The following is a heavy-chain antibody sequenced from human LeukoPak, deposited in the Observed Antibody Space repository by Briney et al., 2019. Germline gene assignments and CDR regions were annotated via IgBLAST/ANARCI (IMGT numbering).Heavy chain of an antibody. CDR1: GGSLSSYY. D-gene: IGHD6-13*01. Sequence: SETLSPTCTVSGGSLSSYYWSWIRQPPGKGLEWIGYIYYSGSTNYKPSLKSRVTISVDTSKNQFSLKLSSVTAADTAVYYCARHVGSSSWQNFDYWGQGTLVTVSS. CDR3: ARHVGSSSWQNFDY. CDR2: IYYSGST. V-gene: IGHV4-59*08. J-gene: IGHJ4*02.